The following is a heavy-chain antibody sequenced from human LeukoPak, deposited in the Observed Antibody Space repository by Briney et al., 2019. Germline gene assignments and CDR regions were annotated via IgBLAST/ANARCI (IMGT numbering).Heavy chain of an antibody. Sequence: GGSLRLSCAASGFTFSSCRMSWVRQAPGKGLEWVANIKQDGSEKYYVDSVKGRFTISRDNAKNSLYLQMNSLRAEDTAVYYCARDFFAKDYGDYGYFQHWGQGTLVTVSS. CDR1: GFTFSSCR. J-gene: IGHJ1*01. CDR2: IKQDGSEK. D-gene: IGHD4-17*01. V-gene: IGHV3-7*01. CDR3: ARDFFAKDYGDYGYFQH.